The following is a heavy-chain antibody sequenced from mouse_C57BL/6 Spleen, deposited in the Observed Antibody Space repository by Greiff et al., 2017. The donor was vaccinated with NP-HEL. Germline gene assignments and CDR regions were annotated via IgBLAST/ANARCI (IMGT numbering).Heavy chain of an antibody. CDR2: ISSGSSTI. Sequence: DVMLVESGGGLVKPGGSLKLSCAASGFTFSDYGMHWVRQAPEKGLEWVAYISSGSSTIYYADTVKGRFTISRDNAKNTLFLQLTSLRSEDTAMYCCARRGDSWYFDVWGTGTTVTVSS. CDR3: ARRGDSWYFDV. CDR1: GFTFSDYG. J-gene: IGHJ1*03. V-gene: IGHV5-17*01.